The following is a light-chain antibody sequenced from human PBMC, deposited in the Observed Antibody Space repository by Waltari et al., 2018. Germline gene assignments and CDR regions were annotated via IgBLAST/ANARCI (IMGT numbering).Light chain of an antibody. CDR3: SSYIASPPHVV. CDR1: SSDVGGFNF. J-gene: IGLJ2*01. Sequence: GISSDVGGFNFVSWYQQHPGKAPKLMIYDVFNRPSGVSTRFSGSKSDNAASLAISGLQAEDEAVYYCSSYIASPPHVVFGGGTKVTVL. V-gene: IGLV2-14*03. CDR2: DVF.